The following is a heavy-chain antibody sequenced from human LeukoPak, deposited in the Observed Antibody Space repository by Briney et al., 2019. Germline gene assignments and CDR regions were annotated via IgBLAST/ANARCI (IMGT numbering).Heavy chain of an antibody. V-gene: IGHV3-23*01. CDR2: ISGSGGST. D-gene: IGHD3-22*01. CDR1: GFIFSSYG. J-gene: IGHJ4*02. Sequence: PGGSLRLSCAASGFIFSSYGMSWVRQAPGKGLEWVSAISGSGGSTYYADSVKGRFTISRDNSKNTLYLQMNSLRAEDTAVYYCAKGGVYYYDSSGYYDWGQGTLVTVSS. CDR3: AKGGVYYYDSSGYYD.